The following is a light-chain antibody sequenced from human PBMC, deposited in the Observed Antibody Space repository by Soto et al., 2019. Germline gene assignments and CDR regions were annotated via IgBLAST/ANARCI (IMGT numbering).Light chain of an antibody. V-gene: IGLV1-51*01. CDR1: SSNIGSNF. CDR2: DND. J-gene: IGLJ2*01. CDR3: GTWDSSLSAVV. Sequence: QSVLTQPPSVSAAPGQKVTISCSGSSSNIGSNFGSWYQQLPGTAPKLLIYDNDKRPSGIPDRFSGSKSGTSATLGITGLQTGDEADYYCGTWDSSLSAVVFGGGTKL.